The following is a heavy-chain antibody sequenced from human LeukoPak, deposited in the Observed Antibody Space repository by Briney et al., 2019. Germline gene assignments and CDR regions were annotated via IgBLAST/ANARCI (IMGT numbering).Heavy chain of an antibody. D-gene: IGHD3-22*01. V-gene: IGHV5-51*01. CDR3: ASRIIEYTSGWC. CDR2: IYPGDSDT. J-gene: IGHJ4*02. Sequence: GESLKISCKGSGYSFTNYWIGWVGQMPGKGLEWMGIIYPGDSDTKYSPSFQGQVTISADKSISTAYLQWSSLKASDTAMYYCASRIIEYTSGWCWGQGTLVSVSS. CDR1: GYSFTNYW.